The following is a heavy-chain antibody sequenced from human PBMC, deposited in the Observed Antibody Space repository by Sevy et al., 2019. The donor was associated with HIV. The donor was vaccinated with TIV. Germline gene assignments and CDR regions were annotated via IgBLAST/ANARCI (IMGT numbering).Heavy chain of an antibody. CDR2: VNHSGST. V-gene: IGHV4-34*01. D-gene: IGHD3-3*01. CDR1: GGSFSGYS. Sequence: GSLRLSCAVSGGSFSGYSWDWIRQPPGKGLEWIGEVNHSGSTNYNPSLKSRVTISVDTSKNQFSLKLNFVTAADTAGYYCARGGDGVVPSPIIGLGPWTKYWYFDLWGRGTLVTVSS. J-gene: IGHJ2*01. CDR3: ARGGDGVVPSPIIGLGPWTKYWYFDL.